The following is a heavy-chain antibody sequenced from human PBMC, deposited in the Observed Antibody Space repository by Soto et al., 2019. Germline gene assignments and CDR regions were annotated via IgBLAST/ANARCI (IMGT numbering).Heavy chain of an antibody. CDR2: IDFSGST. J-gene: IGHJ4*02. CDR3: LSRSSIYGDLVEY. V-gene: IGHV4-59*01. Sequence: PSETLSLTCTVFSGSIWSFDWTWTREPPGKGLELIGYIDFSGSTKYNHSLNSRLTIPVDTPKNKFAMKLSTVTVTDPAAYSRLSRSSIYGDLVEYWGPGTLVTVSS. D-gene: IGHD4-17*01. CDR1: SGSIWSFD.